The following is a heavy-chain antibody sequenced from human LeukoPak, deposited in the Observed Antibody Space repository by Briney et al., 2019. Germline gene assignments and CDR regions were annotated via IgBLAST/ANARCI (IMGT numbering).Heavy chain of an antibody. D-gene: IGHD2-15*01. J-gene: IGHJ4*02. V-gene: IGHV1-2*02. CDR2: INPNSGGT. CDR3: ARDSRPHTPIVVVVAAILSY. CDR1: GYTFTVYY. Sequence: ASVKVSCKASGYTFTVYYMHWVRQAPGQGLGWMGWINPNSGGTNYAQKFQGRVTMTRDTSISTAYMELSKLRTDDPAVYYCARDSRPHTPIVVVVAAILSYWGQGTLVTVSS.